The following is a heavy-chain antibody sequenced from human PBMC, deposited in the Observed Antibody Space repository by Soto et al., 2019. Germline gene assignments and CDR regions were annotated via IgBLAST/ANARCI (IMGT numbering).Heavy chain of an antibody. D-gene: IGHD2-2*01. CDR3: TSSRSPDAY. Sequence: EVQLVESGGGLVQPGGSLRLSCLASGFDFNSYTMNWVRQAPGKGLEWISYINSGSTSVFYADSVKGRFTISRDNAKNSLYLQMNSLRAEDTAVYYCTSSRSPDAYWGQGTLVTVSS. CDR1: GFDFNSYT. CDR2: INSGSTSV. J-gene: IGHJ4*02. V-gene: IGHV3-48*01.